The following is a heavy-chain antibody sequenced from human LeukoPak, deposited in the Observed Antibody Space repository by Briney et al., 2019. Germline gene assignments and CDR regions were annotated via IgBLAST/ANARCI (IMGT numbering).Heavy chain of an antibody. CDR3: AKDLNYGDYDDYFDY. CDR2: ISGSGGST. CDR1: GFTFSSYA. Sequence: PGGSLRLSCAASGFTFSSYAMSWVRQAPGKGPEWVSAISGSGGSTYYADSVKGRFTISRDNSKNTLYLRMNSLRAEDTAVYYCAKDLNYGDYDDYFDYWGQGTLVTVSS. D-gene: IGHD4-17*01. J-gene: IGHJ4*02. V-gene: IGHV3-23*01.